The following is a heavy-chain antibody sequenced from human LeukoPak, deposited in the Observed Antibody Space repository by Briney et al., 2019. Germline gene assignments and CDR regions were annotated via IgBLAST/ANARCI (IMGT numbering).Heavy chain of an antibody. Sequence: SVKVSCKASGGTFSSYAISWVRQAPGQGLEWMGGIIPIFGTANYAQKFQGRVTITADKSTSTAYMELSSLRSEDTAVYSCARGVTARGFYYYMDIWGRGTTVTISS. D-gene: IGHD2-21*02. CDR1: GGTFSSYA. CDR2: IIPIFGTA. CDR3: ARGVTARGFYYYMDI. V-gene: IGHV1-69*06. J-gene: IGHJ6*03.